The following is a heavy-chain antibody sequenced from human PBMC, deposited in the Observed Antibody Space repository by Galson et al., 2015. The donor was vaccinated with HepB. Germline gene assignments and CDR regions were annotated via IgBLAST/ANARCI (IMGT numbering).Heavy chain of an antibody. Sequence: SETLSLTCTVSGGSISSYYWSWIRQPPGKGLEWIGYIYYSGSTNYNPSLKSRITISVDTSKNQFSLKLSSVTAADTAVYYCAAYDYGGNSYFDYWGQGTLVTVSS. J-gene: IGHJ4*02. V-gene: IGHV4-59*08. CDR2: IYYSGST. CDR1: GGSISSYY. CDR3: AAYDYGGNSYFDY. D-gene: IGHD4-23*01.